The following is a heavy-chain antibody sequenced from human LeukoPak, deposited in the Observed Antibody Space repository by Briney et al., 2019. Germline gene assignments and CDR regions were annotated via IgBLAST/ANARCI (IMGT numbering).Heavy chain of an antibody. CDR1: GGSFSGYS. V-gene: IGHV4-34*01. CDR3: ARGTHYDSSGYILPQKYFQH. J-gene: IGHJ1*01. Sequence: SETLSLTCAVSGGSFSGYSWCWIRQPPGKGLEWIGEINLSGSTNYNPSLKSRVTISLDTSKNQFSLKLSSVTAADTAVYYCARGTHYDSSGYILPQKYFQHWGQGTLVTVSS. D-gene: IGHD3-22*01. CDR2: INLSGST.